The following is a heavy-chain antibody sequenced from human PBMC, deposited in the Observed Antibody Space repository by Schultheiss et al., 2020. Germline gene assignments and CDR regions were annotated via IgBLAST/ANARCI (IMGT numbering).Heavy chain of an antibody. J-gene: IGHJ3*01. CDR3: ATLSAPRGFDL. D-gene: IGHD2-15*01. Sequence: SETLSLTCTVSGGSISSYHWSWTRQPPGKGLEWIGNIYDSGRTKYNSSLKSRVTISIDASRNQFSLMLTYVTAADTAAYYCATLSAPRGFDLWGQGTMVTVSS. V-gene: IGHV4-59*01. CDR1: GGSISSYH. CDR2: IYDSGRT.